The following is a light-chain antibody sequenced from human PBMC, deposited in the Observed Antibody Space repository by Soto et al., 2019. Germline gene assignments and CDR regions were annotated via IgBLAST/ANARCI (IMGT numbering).Light chain of an antibody. CDR1: QTIDSW. CDR2: KAS. CDR3: QHFHSPPCT. V-gene: IGKV1-5*03. Sequence: DIQMTQSPSTLSASVGDRVTITCRASQTIDSWLAWYQQRPGKPPNLLIYKASTLASGVPARFSGSGSGTEFTLTISSLQPDDFAVYYCQHFHSPPCTFGQGTKLEIK. J-gene: IGKJ1*01.